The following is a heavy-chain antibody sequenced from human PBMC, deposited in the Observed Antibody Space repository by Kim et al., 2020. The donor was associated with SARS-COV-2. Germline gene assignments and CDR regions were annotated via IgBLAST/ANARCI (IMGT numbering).Heavy chain of an antibody. J-gene: IGHJ2*01. V-gene: IGHV3-48*02. CDR3: TRYFDL. Sequence: SSSRTIYYADSVKGRFTISRDNAKNSLYLQMNSLRDEDTAVYYCTRYFDLWGRGTLATVSS. CDR2: SSSRTI.